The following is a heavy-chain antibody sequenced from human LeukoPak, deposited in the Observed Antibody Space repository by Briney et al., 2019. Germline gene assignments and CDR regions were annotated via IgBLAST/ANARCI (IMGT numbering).Heavy chain of an antibody. D-gene: IGHD3-22*01. CDR3: ARVDYYDSSGYLQGAYFDY. J-gene: IGHJ4*02. Sequence: WASVKVSCKVSGYTLTELSMHWVRQAPGKGLEWMGGFDPEDGETIYAQKFQGRVTMTEDTSTDTAYTELSSLRSEDTAVYYCARVDYYDSSGYLQGAYFDYWGQGTLVTVSS. V-gene: IGHV1-24*01. CDR1: GYTLTELS. CDR2: FDPEDGET.